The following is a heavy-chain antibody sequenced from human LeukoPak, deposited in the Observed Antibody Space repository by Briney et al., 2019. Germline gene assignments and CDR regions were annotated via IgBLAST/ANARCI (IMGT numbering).Heavy chain of an antibody. CDR3: ARFGALFGSSSKYYYMDV. CDR2: IIPIFGTA. Sequence: SVKVSCKASGGTFSSYAISWVRQAPGQGLEWMGGIIPIFGTANYAQKFQGRVTITTDESTSTAYMELSSLRSEDTAVYYCARFGALFGSSSKYYYMDVWGKGTTVTVSS. J-gene: IGHJ6*03. CDR1: GGTFSSYA. D-gene: IGHD6-6*01. V-gene: IGHV1-69*05.